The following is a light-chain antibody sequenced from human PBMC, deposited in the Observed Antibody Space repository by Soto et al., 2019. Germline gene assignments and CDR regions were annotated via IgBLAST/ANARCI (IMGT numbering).Light chain of an antibody. J-gene: IGKJ1*01. Sequence: EIVMTQSPATLSESPGERATLSCRASQSVGSDLAWYQQKPGRAPRLLIYGASTRATGIPVRFSGSGSGTEFTLTISSLQSEDFAVYYCQEYSNWPPWTFGQGTKVEIK. V-gene: IGKV3-15*01. CDR1: QSVGSD. CDR3: QEYSNWPPWT. CDR2: GAS.